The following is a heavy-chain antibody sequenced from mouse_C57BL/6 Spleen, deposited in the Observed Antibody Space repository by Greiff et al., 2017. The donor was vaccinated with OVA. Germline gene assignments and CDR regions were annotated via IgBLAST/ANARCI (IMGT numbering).Heavy chain of an antibody. CDR1: GFTFSDAW. CDR2: IRNKANNHAT. J-gene: IGHJ2*01. CDR3: TTVVAEYYFDY. Sequence: EVKVEESGGGLVQPGGSMKLSCAASGFTFSDAWMDWVRQSPEKGLAWVAEIRNKANNHATYYAVSVQGRFTISRDESKSRVYLQRNSLRAEDTGIYYCTTVVAEYYFDYWGQGTTLTVSS. D-gene: IGHD1-1*01. V-gene: IGHV6-6*01.